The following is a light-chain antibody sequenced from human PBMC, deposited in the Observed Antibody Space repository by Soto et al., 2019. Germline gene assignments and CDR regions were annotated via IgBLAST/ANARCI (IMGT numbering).Light chain of an antibody. J-gene: IGLJ3*02. CDR1: SSDAGTYNL. CDR3: CSYAGSNTGV. Sequence: QSALTQPASVSGSPGQSITISCTGTSSDAGTYNLVSWYQHHPGKAPKLMIYEGSKRPSGVSNRFSASKSGNTASLTISGLQAEDEADYYCCSYAGSNTGVFGGGTKLTVL. V-gene: IGLV2-23*01. CDR2: EGS.